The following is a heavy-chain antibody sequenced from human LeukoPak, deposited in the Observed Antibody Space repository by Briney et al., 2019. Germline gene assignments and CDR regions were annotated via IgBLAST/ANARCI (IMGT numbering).Heavy chain of an antibody. Sequence: GSLRLSCAASGFTFSVYWMSWIRQPPGKGLEWIGEINHSGSTNYNPSLKSRVTISVDTSKNQFSLKLSSVTAADTAVYYCARVISPVTTYNWFDPWGQGTLVTVSS. V-gene: IGHV4-34*01. CDR3: ARVISPVTTYNWFDP. CDR2: INHSGST. J-gene: IGHJ5*02. D-gene: IGHD4-17*01. CDR1: GFTFSVYW.